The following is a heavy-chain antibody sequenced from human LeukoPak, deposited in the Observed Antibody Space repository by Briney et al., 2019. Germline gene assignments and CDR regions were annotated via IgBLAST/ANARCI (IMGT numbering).Heavy chain of an antibody. D-gene: IGHD1/OR15-1a*01. Sequence: ASVKVSCKSSGYTFTDYYMHWVRQAPGQGLEWMGWINPNSGGTNYAQNFQGTVSMTRNTSISTAYMELSRLRSDDKAVYYCARSQQQFDYWGQGTLVTVSS. J-gene: IGHJ4*02. CDR3: ARSQQQFDY. CDR1: GYTFTDYY. CDR2: INPNSGGT. V-gene: IGHV1-2*02.